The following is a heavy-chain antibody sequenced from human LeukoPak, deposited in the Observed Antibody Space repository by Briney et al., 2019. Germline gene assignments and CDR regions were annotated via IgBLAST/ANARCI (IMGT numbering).Heavy chain of an antibody. CDR3: ARESQLWAGNAFDI. Sequence: SVKVSRKASGYTFTSYYMHWVRQAPGQGLEWMGGIIPIFGTANYAQKFQGRVTITADKSTSTAYMELSSLRSEDTAVYYCARESQLWAGNAFDIWGQGTMVTVSS. CDR1: GYTFTSYY. CDR2: IIPIFGTA. D-gene: IGHD5-18*01. J-gene: IGHJ3*02. V-gene: IGHV1-69*06.